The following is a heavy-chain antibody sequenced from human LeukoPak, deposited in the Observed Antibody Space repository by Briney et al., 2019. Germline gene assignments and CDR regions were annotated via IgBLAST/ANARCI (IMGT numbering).Heavy chain of an antibody. V-gene: IGHV3-23*01. J-gene: IGHJ4*02. Sequence: PLGSLRLSCVASGFTFSSYAMSWGRQGPGKGLEWVSSISDSGGSTYYADSVQGRFTTTRDNSKNMVFLQMNSLGAKDTAIYYCANGLNVPDYWGQGTLVTVSS. CDR1: GFTFSSYA. CDR3: ANGLNVPDY. CDR2: ISDSGGST. D-gene: IGHD3/OR15-3a*01.